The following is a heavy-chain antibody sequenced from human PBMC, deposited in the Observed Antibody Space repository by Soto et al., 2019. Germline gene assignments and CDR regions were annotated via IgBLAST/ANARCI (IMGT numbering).Heavy chain of an antibody. J-gene: IGHJ6*02. V-gene: IGHV4-31*03. CDR2: IYYSGST. D-gene: IGHD3-10*01. Sequence: SETLSLTCTVSGGSISSGGYYWSWIRQHPGKGLEWIGYIYYSGSTYYNPSLKSRVTISVDTSKNQFYLKLSSVTAADTAVYYCARVDVGDDRGIYYYYGMDVWGQGTTVTVSS. CDR1: GGSISSGGYY. CDR3: ARVDVGDDRGIYYYYGMDV.